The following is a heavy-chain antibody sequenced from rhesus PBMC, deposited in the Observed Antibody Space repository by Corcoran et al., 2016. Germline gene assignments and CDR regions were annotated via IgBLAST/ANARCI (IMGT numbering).Heavy chain of an antibody. V-gene: IGHV4S10*01. CDR3: ARVLAGD. Sequence: QVQLQESGPGLVKPSETLSLTCAVSGGSISDSYRWSWIRQPPGKGLEWIGYIYGSSTSTNYNPSLKSRVTISKDTSKNQFSLKLSSVTAADTAVYYCARVLAGDWGQGVLVTVSS. J-gene: IGHJ4*01. CDR1: GGSISDSYR. CDR2: IYGSSTST. D-gene: IGHD6-25*01.